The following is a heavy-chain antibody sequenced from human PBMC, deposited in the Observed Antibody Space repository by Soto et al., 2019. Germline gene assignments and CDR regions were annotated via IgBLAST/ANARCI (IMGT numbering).Heavy chain of an antibody. D-gene: IGHD2-2*01. J-gene: IGHJ5*02. V-gene: IGHV1-69*01. CDR2: IIPIFGTA. Sequence: KVSCKASGGTFSSYAISWVRQAPGQGLEWMGGIIPIFGTANYAQKFQGRVTITADESTSTAYMELSSLRSEDTAVYYCATWPRGYCSSTSCYSGANWFDPWGQGTLVTVSS. CDR3: ATWPRGYCSSTSCYSGANWFDP. CDR1: GGTFSSYA.